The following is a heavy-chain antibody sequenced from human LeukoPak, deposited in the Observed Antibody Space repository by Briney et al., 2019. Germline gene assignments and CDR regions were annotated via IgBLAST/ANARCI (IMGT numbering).Heavy chain of an antibody. CDR3: ARDPAKFWSGHDY. Sequence: GGSLRLSCAASGFTFSSYAMHWVRQAPGKGLEWVAVISYDGSNKYYADSVKGRFTISRDNSKNTLYVQMNSLRAEDTAVYYCARDPAKFWSGHDYWGQGTLVTVSS. CDR2: ISYDGSNK. CDR1: GFTFSSYA. V-gene: IGHV3-30*04. D-gene: IGHD3-3*01. J-gene: IGHJ4*02.